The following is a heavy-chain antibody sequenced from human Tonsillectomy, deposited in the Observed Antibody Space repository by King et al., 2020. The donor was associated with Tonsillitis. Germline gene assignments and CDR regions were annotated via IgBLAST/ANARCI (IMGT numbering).Heavy chain of an antibody. J-gene: IGHJ3*02. CDR1: GFTFTGHY. D-gene: IGHD1-14*01. Sequence: QLVQSGAEVKKPGASLKVSCKASGFTFTGHYLHWVRQAPGQGLEWMGWINPNNGGTNSAPKFQGRVTMTRDTSISEVYMELSRLRSDDTAVYYCARVRAQEPNVADAFDNWG. CDR3: ARVRAQEPNVADAFDN. CDR2: INPNNGGT. V-gene: IGHV1-2*02.